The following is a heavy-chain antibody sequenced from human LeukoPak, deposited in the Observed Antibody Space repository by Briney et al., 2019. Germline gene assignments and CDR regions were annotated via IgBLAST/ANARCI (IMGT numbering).Heavy chain of an antibody. V-gene: IGHV4-34*01. J-gene: IGHJ4*02. CDR1: RGSFSGYY. CDR3: ARGPTIDYDILPGYYYFDY. Sequence: SETLSLTCAVYRGSFSGYYWTWIRQSPGKGLEWIGEINHSGTTNYNPSLKSRVTISIDTSKNQFSLKLSSVTAADTAVYYCARGPTIDYDILPGYYYFDYCGQGTLVTVSS. CDR2: INHSGTT. D-gene: IGHD3-9*01.